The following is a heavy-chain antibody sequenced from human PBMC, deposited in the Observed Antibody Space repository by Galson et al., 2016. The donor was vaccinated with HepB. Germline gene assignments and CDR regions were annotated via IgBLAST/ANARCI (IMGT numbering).Heavy chain of an antibody. Sequence: SVKVSCKASGDTFSRNAITWVRQAPGQGLEWMGTILPMFGTTNYAQKLQGRVRITADESTSTAYMELSGLRLEDTAMYYCARVVRLTGTTHWFAPWGQGTLVTVSS. J-gene: IGHJ5*02. D-gene: IGHD1-20*01. CDR2: ILPMFGTT. CDR3: ARVVRLTGTTHWFAP. V-gene: IGHV1-69*13. CDR1: GDTFSRNA.